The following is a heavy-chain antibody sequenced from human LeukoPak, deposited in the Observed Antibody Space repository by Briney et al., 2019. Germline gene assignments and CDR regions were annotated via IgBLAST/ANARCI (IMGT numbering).Heavy chain of an antibody. CDR1: GFTFSSYG. Sequence: PGGSLRLSCAASGFTFSSYGMHWVRQAPGKGLEWVAVIAYDGSNKYYADSVKGRFTISRDNSENTLYLHMNSLRAEDTAVYYCARGALDGGGFYFDYWGQGTLVTVSS. D-gene: IGHD3-16*01. J-gene: IGHJ4*02. CDR3: ARGALDGGGFYFDY. V-gene: IGHV3-30*19. CDR2: IAYDGSNK.